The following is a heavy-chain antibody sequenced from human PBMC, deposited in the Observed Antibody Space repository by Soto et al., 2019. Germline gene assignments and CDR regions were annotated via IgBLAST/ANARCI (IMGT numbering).Heavy chain of an antibody. CDR3: AIERTGTTSIDV. D-gene: IGHD1-1*01. CDR1: GYTFTSYD. Sequence: QVQLVQSGAEVKKPGASVKVSCKASGYTFTSYDINWVRQATGQGLEWMGWMNPNSGNTGYAQKFQGRVTMTRNTSIRTAYMELTSLRSVDEAVYYCAIERTGTTSIDVWGQGTTVTVSS. J-gene: IGHJ6*02. V-gene: IGHV1-8*01. CDR2: MNPNSGNT.